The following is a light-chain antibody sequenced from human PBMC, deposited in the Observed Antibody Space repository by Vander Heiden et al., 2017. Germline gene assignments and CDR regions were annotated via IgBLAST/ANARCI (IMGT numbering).Light chain of an antibody. CDR3: SSYTSSSTLV. V-gene: IGLV2-14*01. CDR1: ISDVGGYNY. CDR2: DVS. J-gene: IGLJ1*01. Sequence: QSALPQPASVSGSPGQSITISCTGTISDVGGYNYVSCYQQHPGKAPNLMIYDVSNRPSGVSNRFSGSKSGNTASLTISVLQAEDEADYYCSSYTSSSTLVFGTGTKVTVL.